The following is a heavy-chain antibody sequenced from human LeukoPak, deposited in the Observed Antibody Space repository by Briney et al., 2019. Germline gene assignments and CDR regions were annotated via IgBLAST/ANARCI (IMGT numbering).Heavy chain of an antibody. D-gene: IGHD3-10*01. CDR3: ARLGFGMVRGVIVGQNFDY. Sequence: NSSETLSLTCTVSGGSISSSSYYWGWIRQPPGKGLEWIGSIYYSGSTYYNPSLKSRVTISVDTSKNQFSLKLSSVTAADTAVYYCARLGFGMVRGVIVGQNFDYWGQGTLVTVSS. J-gene: IGHJ4*02. CDR2: IYYSGST. V-gene: IGHV4-39*01. CDR1: GGSISSSSYY.